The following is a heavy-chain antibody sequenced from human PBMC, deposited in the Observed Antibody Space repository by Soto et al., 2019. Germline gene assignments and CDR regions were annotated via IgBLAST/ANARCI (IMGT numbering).Heavy chain of an antibody. Sequence: VSMRLCWAAAGFTVSDFRMNGIRQAPGKGLEWVSHIDGSGTAMSYVDSVKGRFTISRDNAKNSLYLEMTSLRDEDTAVYYCARQLYTVVTPQDYWGRGTLVTVSS. D-gene: IGHD2-21*02. J-gene: IGHJ4*02. CDR3: ARQLYTVVTPQDY. CDR2: IDGSGTAM. CDR1: GFTVSDFR. V-gene: IGHV3-48*02.